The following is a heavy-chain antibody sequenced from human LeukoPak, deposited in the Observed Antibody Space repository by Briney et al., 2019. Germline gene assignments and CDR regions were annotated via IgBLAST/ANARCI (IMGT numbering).Heavy chain of an antibody. CDR3: TRGPHYDFWSGYYFDY. CDR1: AFIFGDYA. V-gene: IGHV3-49*04. Sequence: PGGSLRLSCTASAFIFGDYAMSWVRQAPGKELEWVGFIRSKGYGGTIEYAASVKGRFTISRDDSKSIAYLQMNSLKTEDTAVYYCTRGPHYDFWSGYYFDYWGQGTLVTVSS. D-gene: IGHD3-3*01. CDR2: IRSKGYGGTI. J-gene: IGHJ4*02.